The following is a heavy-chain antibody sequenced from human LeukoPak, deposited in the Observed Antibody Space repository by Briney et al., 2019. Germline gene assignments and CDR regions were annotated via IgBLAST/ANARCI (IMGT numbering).Heavy chain of an antibody. J-gene: IGHJ4*02. CDR1: GFTFSSYG. V-gene: IGHV3-30*02. CDR2: IRYDGSNK. D-gene: IGHD6-6*01. CDR3: AKDHLAAARFFDY. Sequence: GGSLGLSCAASGFTFSSYGMHWVRQAPGKGLEWVAFIRYDGSNKYYADSVKGRFTISRDNSKNTLYLQMNSLRAEDTAVYYCAKDHLAAARFFDYWGQGTLVTVSS.